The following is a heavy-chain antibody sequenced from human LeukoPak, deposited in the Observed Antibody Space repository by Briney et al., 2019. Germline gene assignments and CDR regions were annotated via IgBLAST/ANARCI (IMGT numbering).Heavy chain of an antibody. Sequence: ASVKVSCKASGGTFSSYAISWVRQAPGQGLEWMGRIIPIFGTANYAQKFQGRVTITTDESTSTAYMELSSLRSEDTAVYYCARDSGGERIQLWYFDYWGQRTLVTVSS. CDR2: IIPIFGTA. CDR3: ARDSGGERIQLWYFDY. V-gene: IGHV1-69*05. CDR1: GGTFSSYA. D-gene: IGHD5-18*01. J-gene: IGHJ4*02.